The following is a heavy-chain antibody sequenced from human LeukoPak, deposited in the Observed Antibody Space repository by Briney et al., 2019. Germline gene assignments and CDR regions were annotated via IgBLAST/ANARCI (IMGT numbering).Heavy chain of an antibody. CDR2: IFHSGST. CDR1: GDSISTNHW. V-gene: IGHV4-4*02. D-gene: IGHD1-26*01. CDR3: ASARWDV. Sequence: KASETLSLTCAVFGDSISTNHWWSWVRQPPGKGLEWIGEIFHSGSTNYNPSLKSRVYISVDNSKNQFSLKLTAVTAADTAVYYCASARWDVWGQGTLVTVSS. J-gene: IGHJ4*02.